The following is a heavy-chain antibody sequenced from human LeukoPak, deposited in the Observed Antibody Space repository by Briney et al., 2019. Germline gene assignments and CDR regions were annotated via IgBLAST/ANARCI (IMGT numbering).Heavy chain of an antibody. V-gene: IGHV4-39*01. CDR3: ARHRSKWLQSSFDY. Sequence: TSETLSLTCTVSGGSINSSSYYWGWIRQPPGKGLEWIGSILYSGNTYDNPSLKSRVTISVDTSKNQFSLKLNSVTAADTAVYYCARHRSKWLQSSFDYWGQGTLVTVSS. J-gene: IGHJ4*02. CDR1: GGSINSSSYY. D-gene: IGHD5-24*01. CDR2: ILYSGNT.